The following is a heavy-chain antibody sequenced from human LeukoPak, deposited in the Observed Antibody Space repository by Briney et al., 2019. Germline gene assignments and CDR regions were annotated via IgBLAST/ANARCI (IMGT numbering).Heavy chain of an antibody. V-gene: IGHV4-4*07. CDR1: GGSISRYY. Sequence: WETLSLTCTVDGGSISRYYRSWSRQPDGKGMEWIGRIYTSGSTNYNPSLKSRVTMSVDTSKNQFSLKLSSVTAADTAVYYCARSYYDSSGNNAFDIWGQGTMVTVSS. CDR3: ARSYYDSSGNNAFDI. CDR2: IYTSGST. J-gene: IGHJ3*02. D-gene: IGHD3-22*01.